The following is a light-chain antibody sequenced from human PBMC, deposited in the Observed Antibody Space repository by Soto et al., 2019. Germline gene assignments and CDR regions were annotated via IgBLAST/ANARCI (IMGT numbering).Light chain of an antibody. V-gene: IGKV3-11*01. Sequence: EIVLTQSPATLSLSPGERATLSCRASQSVSSYLAWYQQKPGQAPRLLIYDASNRATGIPARFSGSGSGPHFPLTLRSLQPEDFAVHYCQHRRNWPPAYTFRQPTKLEL. CDR2: DAS. J-gene: IGKJ2*01. CDR1: QSVSSY. CDR3: QHRRNWPPAYT.